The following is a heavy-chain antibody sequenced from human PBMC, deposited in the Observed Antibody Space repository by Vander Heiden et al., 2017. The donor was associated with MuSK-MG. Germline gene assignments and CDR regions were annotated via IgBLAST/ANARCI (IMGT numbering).Heavy chain of an antibody. J-gene: IGHJ6*02. V-gene: IGHV4-34*01. CDR2: INHSGST. CDR1: GGSFSGYY. CDR3: ARAGYCSSTSCYFGFSYYGMDV. D-gene: IGHD2-2*03. Sequence: QAQLQQWGAGLLKPSETLSLTCAVYGGSFSGYYWSWIRQPPGNGLEWIGEINHSGSTNYNPSLKSRVTISVYTSKNQFSPKLSSVTAADTAVYYCARAGYCSSTSCYFGFSYYGMDVWGQGTTVTVSS.